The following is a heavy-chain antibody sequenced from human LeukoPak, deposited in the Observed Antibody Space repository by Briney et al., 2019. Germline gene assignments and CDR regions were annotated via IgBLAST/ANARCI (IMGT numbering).Heavy chain of an antibody. CDR1: GVSISGYY. J-gene: IGHJ3*02. V-gene: IGHV4-59*01. CDR3: ARRVAGESRAFDI. D-gene: IGHD3-10*01. CDR2: IYYSGST. Sequence: SETLSLTCTVSGVSISGYYWSWLRQPPGKGLEWIGYIYYSGSTNYNPSLKSRVTISLDTSKNQFSLKLSSLTAADTAVYYCARRVAGESRAFDIWGQGTMVTVSS.